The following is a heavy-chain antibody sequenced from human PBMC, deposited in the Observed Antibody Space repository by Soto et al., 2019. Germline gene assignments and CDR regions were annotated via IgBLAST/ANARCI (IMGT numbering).Heavy chain of an antibody. CDR2: ISSSSSTI. V-gene: IGHV3-48*02. D-gene: IGHD3-3*01. Sequence: GWSLRLSCAASGFTFSSYSMNWVRQAPGKGLEWVSYISSSSSTIYYADSVKGRFTISRDNAKNSLYLQMNSLRDEDTAVYYCARDQYDFWSGYYIDYWGQGTLVTVSS. CDR3: ARDQYDFWSGYYIDY. J-gene: IGHJ4*02. CDR1: GFTFSSYS.